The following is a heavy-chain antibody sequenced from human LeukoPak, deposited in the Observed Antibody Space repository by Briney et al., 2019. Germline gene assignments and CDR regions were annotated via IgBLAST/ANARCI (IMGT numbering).Heavy chain of an antibody. D-gene: IGHD3-10*01. Sequence: ASVRVSCKASGYTFTSYGISWVRQAPGQGLEWMGWISAYNGNTNYAQKLQGRVTMTTDTSTSTAYMELRGLRSDDTAVYYCARDSMVRGVIGYWGQGTLVTVSS. J-gene: IGHJ4*02. CDR2: ISAYNGNT. V-gene: IGHV1-18*01. CDR1: GYTFTSYG. CDR3: ARDSMVRGVIGY.